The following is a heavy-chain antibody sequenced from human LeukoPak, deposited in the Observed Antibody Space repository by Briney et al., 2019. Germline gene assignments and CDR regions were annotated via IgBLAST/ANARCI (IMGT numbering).Heavy chain of an antibody. CDR1: GYTFTTYN. CDR2: ISGYNGNT. CDR3: ARDTAMVTYRAFDI. V-gene: IGHV1-18*01. J-gene: IGHJ3*02. D-gene: IGHD5-18*01. Sequence: SVKVSCKASGYTFTTYNINWVRQAPGQGLEWMGWISGYNGNTNYAQKLQGRVTMTRDTSISTAYMELSRLRSDDTAVYYCARDTAMVTYRAFDIWGQGTMVTVSS.